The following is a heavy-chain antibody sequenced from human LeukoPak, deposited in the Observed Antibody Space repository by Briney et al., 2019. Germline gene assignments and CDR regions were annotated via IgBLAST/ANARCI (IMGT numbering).Heavy chain of an antibody. CDR2: ISWNSATI. D-gene: IGHD4/OR15-4a*01. CDR3: ARRAGAYSHPYDY. CDR1: GFTFDDYA. J-gene: IGHJ4*02. V-gene: IGHV3-9*01. Sequence: GGSLRLSCAASGFTFDDYAMHWVRQAPGKGLEWVSGISWNSATIAYADSVKGRFTISRDNSKNTLYLQMNSLRAEDTAVYYCARRAGAYSHPYDYWGQGTLVTVSS.